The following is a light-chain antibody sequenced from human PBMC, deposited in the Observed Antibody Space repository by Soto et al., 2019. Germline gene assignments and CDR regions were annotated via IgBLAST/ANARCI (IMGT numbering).Light chain of an antibody. CDR3: SSYTSSSTLV. J-gene: IGLJ1*01. Sequence: QSVLTQPASVSGSPGQSITIFCTGTSSDVGGYNYVSWYQQHPGKAPKLMIYDVSNRPSGVSNRFSGSKSGNTASLTISGLQAEDEADYYCSSYTSSSTLVFGTGTKVTVL. CDR2: DVS. V-gene: IGLV2-14*01. CDR1: SSDVGGYNY.